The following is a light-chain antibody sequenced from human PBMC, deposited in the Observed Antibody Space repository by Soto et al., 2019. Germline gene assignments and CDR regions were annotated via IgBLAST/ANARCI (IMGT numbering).Light chain of an antibody. CDR3: QQSYSTLFT. V-gene: IGKV1-39*01. J-gene: IGKJ3*01. Sequence: IQLTQSPSSLSASVGDRVTITCRASQGISNYLAWYQQKPGKTPRLLIYGATTLQSGVPSRFSGSGSGTDFTLTISSLQPEDFATYYCQQSYSTLFTFGPGTKVDIK. CDR2: GAT. CDR1: QGISNY.